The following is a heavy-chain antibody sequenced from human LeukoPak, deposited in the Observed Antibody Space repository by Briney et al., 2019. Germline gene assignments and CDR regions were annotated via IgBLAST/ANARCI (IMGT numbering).Heavy chain of an antibody. CDR1: GFTFSSYA. CDR2: ISYDGSNK. D-gene: IGHD3-22*01. J-gene: IGHJ4*02. Sequence: GGSLRLSCAASGFTFSSYAMHWVRQAPGKGLEWVAVISYDGSNKYYPDSVKGRFTISRDNFKKTLYVQINSLRSEDTAVYYCARPLDPGNYYDSSGSFVYWGQGTLATVSS. CDR3: ARPLDPGNYYDSSGSFVY. V-gene: IGHV3-30*04.